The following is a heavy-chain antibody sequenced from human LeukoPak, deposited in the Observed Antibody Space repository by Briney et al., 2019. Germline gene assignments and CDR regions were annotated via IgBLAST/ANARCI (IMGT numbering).Heavy chain of an antibody. CDR1: GGSISSYY. J-gene: IGHJ4*02. D-gene: IGHD6-19*01. CDR3: ARIAVAGTDFDY. CDR2: IYYSGST. V-gene: IGHV4-59*01. Sequence: SETLSLTCTVSGGSISSYYWSWIRQPPGKGLEWIGYIYYSGSTNYNPSLKSRVTISVDTPKNQFSLKLSSVTAADTAVYYCARIAVAGTDFDYWGQGTLVTVSS.